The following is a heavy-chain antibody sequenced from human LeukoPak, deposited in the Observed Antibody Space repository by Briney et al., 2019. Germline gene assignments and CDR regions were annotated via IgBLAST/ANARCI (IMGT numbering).Heavy chain of an antibody. V-gene: IGHV4-59*13. D-gene: IGHD3-10*01. CDR2: IYYSGST. J-gene: IGHJ6*03. Sequence: PSETLSLTCAVYGGSFSGYYWSWIRQPPGKGLEWIGYIYYSGSTNYNPSLKSRVTISVDTSKNPFSLKLGSVAAADTAVYYCARGLSSMVRGYYYYYRAVWGKGTTVTVSS. CDR1: GGSFSGYY. CDR3: ARGLSSMVRGYYYYYRAV.